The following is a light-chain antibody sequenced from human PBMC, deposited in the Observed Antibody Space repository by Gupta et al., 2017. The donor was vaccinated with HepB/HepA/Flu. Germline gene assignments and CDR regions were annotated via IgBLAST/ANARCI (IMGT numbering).Light chain of an antibody. J-gene: IGLJ2*01. CDR3: QSDDSSLCSSL. V-gene: IGLV1-40*01. Sequence: QSVLTQPPPVSCAPGQRVTPPCPGSSSNIGAGYDVHWYQRLPETAPKLLIYGNINRPSAVPDRFSVPKSATSASLAIPGLQAEDEADYYYQSDDSSLCSSLFGGGTKLTVL. CDR2: GNI. CDR1: SSNIGAGYD.